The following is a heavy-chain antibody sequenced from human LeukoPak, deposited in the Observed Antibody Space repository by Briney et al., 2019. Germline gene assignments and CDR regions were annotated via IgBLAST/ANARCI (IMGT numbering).Heavy chain of an antibody. CDR1: GGSFSGYY. V-gene: IGHV4-34*01. CDR3: VRGGCGRRDCYSHYFDF. J-gene: IGHJ4*02. CDR2: INHSGST. D-gene: IGHD2-21*02. Sequence: SETLSLTCAVYGGSFSGYYWSWIRQPPGKGLEWIGEINHSGSTSYNPSLKSRVTISVDTSKNQFSLSLSSVTAADTAVYYCVRGGCGRRDCYSHYFDFWGQGTLVTVSS.